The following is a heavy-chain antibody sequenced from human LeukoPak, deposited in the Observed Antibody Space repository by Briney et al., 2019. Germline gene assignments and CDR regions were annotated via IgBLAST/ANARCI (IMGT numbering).Heavy chain of an antibody. J-gene: IGHJ4*02. CDR2: IYYSGST. CDR3: AREDGSYYRYYFDY. D-gene: IGHD3-10*01. V-gene: IGHV4-30-4*01. Sequence: SETLSLTCTVSGGSISSGDYYRSWIRQPPGKGLEWIGYIYYSGSTYYNPSLKSRVTISVDTSKNQFSLKLSSVTAADTAVYYCAREDGSYYRYYFDYWGQGTLVTVSS. CDR1: GGSISSGDYY.